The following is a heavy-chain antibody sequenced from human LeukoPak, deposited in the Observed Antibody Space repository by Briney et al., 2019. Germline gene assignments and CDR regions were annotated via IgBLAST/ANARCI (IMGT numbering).Heavy chain of an antibody. V-gene: IGHV4-39*01. CDR1: GVSISSSSYY. Sequence: SETLSLTCTVSGVSISSSSYYWGWIRQPPGKGLEWIGSIYYSGSTYYNPSLKSRVTISVDTSKNQFSLKLSSVTAADTAVYYCARRGPSGRSLDYWGQGTLVTVSS. J-gene: IGHJ4*02. CDR3: ARRGPSGRSLDY. D-gene: IGHD3-10*01. CDR2: IYYSGST.